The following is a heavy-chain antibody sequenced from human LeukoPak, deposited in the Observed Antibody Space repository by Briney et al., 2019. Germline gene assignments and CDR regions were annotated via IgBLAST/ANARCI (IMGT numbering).Heavy chain of an antibody. Sequence: GGSVRLCCEASGFTLSRFGMNWVRQAPGKGLEGVAFIQYDESLKCYLGSVKGRFATSRDNSKNTVYLQRNSLRVEDTAVYYCAKDQGVVGSYDAWGQGTLVTVSS. D-gene: IGHD3-10*01. J-gene: IGHJ5*02. V-gene: IGHV3-30*02. CDR2: IQYDESLK. CDR3: AKDQGVVGSYDA. CDR1: GFTLSRFG.